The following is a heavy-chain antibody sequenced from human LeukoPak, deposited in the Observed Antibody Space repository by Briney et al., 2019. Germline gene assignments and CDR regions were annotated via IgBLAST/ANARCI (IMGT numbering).Heavy chain of an antibody. CDR2: ISHDGRNK. CDR3: ARAPYYYDTSGYRYFDH. Sequence: PGRSLRLSCAASGFAFSSYSIHWVRQAPGKGLEWVAVISHDGRNKYYADSVKGRFTISRDNSKNTVYLQMNSLRAEDTALYYCARAPYYYDTSGYRYFDHWGQGTLVTASS. D-gene: IGHD3-22*01. V-gene: IGHV3-30*04. J-gene: IGHJ4*02. CDR1: GFAFSSYS.